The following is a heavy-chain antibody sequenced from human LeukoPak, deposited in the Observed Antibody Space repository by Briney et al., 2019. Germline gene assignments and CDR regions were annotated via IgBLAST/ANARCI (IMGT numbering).Heavy chain of an antibody. Sequence: GGSLRLSCAASGFTFSSYGMHWVRQAPGKGLEWVTFIWYDGSNKYYGDSVKGRFTISRDNSMDTLYLQMNSLRAEDTAVYYCATSPSGGTYYFDYWGRGTLVTVSS. CDR3: ATSPSGGTYYFDY. CDR1: GFTFSSYG. CDR2: IWYDGSNK. D-gene: IGHD2-15*01. V-gene: IGHV3-30*02. J-gene: IGHJ4*02.